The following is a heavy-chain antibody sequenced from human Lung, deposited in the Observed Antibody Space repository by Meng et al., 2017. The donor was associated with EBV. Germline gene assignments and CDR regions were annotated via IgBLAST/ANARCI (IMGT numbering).Heavy chain of an antibody. Sequence: QGQCQGSGPGRGNPSQTLSLTWTVSGGSTSRGGFYWSGIRQHPGKGLEWIGYIYYSGSTYYNPSLRSRVAISIDTSKNQFSLKLTSVTAADTAVYFCARTNYGDYNWFDPWGQGTLVTVSS. J-gene: IGHJ5*02. D-gene: IGHD4-17*01. V-gene: IGHV4-31*02. CDR2: IYYSGST. CDR3: ARTNYGDYNWFDP. CDR1: GGSTSRGGFY.